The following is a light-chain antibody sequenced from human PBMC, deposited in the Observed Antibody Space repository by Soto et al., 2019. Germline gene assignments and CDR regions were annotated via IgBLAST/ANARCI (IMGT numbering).Light chain of an antibody. CDR3: CSDTRSGTLI. CDR1: SGDIGDYNY. J-gene: IGLJ1*01. CDR2: DVS. Sequence: QSVLTQPASVSGSPGQSITISCVGTSGDIGDYNYVSWYQQHPGKVPKVIIYDVSNRPSGVSYRFSGTKSGNTAYLTVSGLQAEDEADYYCCSDTRSGTLIFGTGTKVTGL. V-gene: IGLV2-14*01.